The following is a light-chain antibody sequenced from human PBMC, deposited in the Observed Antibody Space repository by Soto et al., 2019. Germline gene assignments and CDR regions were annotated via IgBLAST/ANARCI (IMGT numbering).Light chain of an antibody. V-gene: IGKV1-39*01. CDR1: QGISTN. J-gene: IGKJ1*01. CDR2: STS. CDR3: QQSLYTPWT. Sequence: DVQMTQSPSPLSAFVGDRVTITCRASQGISTNLNWYQQKPGKAPELLIYSTSTLQSGVPSRFSGTRSGTDFTLSISSLQPEDFATYYCQQSLYTPWTFGQGTKVELK.